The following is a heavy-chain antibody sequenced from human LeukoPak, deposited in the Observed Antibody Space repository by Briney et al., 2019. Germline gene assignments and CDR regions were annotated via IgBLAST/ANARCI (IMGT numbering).Heavy chain of an antibody. CDR2: IYYSGST. J-gene: IGHJ6*03. CDR3: ARVRDGDYGLDYYYYMDV. Sequence: SETLSLTCTVSGGSISSYYWSWIRQPPGKGLEWIGYIYYSGSTNYNPSLKSRVTISVDTSKNQFSLKLSSVTAADTAVYYCARVRDGDYGLDYYYYMDVWGKGTTVTISS. V-gene: IGHV4-59*01. CDR1: GGSISSYY. D-gene: IGHD4-17*01.